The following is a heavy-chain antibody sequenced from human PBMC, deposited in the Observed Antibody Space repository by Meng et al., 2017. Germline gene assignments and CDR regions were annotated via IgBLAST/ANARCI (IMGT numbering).Heavy chain of an antibody. CDR1: GYTFTGYY. CDR2: INPNSGGT. CDR3: ARSERYVLGFDY. V-gene: IGHV1-2*06. J-gene: IGHJ4*02. D-gene: IGHD3-16*01. Sequence: QVQRVHSVAEGKKPGASVKASCKASGYTFTGYYMHWVRQAPGQGLEWMGRINPNSGGTNYAQKFQGRVTMTRDTSISTAYMELSRLRSDDTAVYYCARSERYVLGFDYWGQGTLVTVSS.